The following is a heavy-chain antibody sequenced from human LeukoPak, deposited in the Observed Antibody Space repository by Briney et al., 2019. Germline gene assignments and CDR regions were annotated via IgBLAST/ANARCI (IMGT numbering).Heavy chain of an antibody. J-gene: IGHJ4*02. D-gene: IGHD3-22*01. CDR3: HIQQTYDSSGYYYS. Sequence: ASVKVSCKASGHTFTSYYMHWVRQAPGQGLEWMGIINPSGGSTSYAQKFQGRVTITADKSTSTAYMELSSLRSEDTAVYYCHIQQTYDSSGYYYSWGQGTLVTVSS. V-gene: IGHV1-46*01. CDR1: GHTFTSYY. CDR2: INPSGGST.